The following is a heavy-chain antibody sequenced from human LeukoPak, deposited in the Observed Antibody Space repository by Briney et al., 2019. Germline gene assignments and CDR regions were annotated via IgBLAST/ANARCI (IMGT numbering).Heavy chain of an antibody. CDR2: ISSSSSTI. CDR3: ARSTRFDSSGSYYNLYYFDY. CDR1: GFTFSSYS. D-gene: IGHD3-10*01. Sequence: GGSLRLSCAASGFTFSSYSMNWVRQAPGKGLEWVSYISSSSSTIYYADSVKGRFTISRDNAKNSLYLQMNSLRAEDTAVYYCARSTRFDSSGSYYNLYYFDYWGQGTLVTVSS. J-gene: IGHJ4*02. V-gene: IGHV3-48*01.